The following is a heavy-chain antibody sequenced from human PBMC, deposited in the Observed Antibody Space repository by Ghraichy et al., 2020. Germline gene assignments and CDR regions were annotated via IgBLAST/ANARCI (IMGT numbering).Heavy chain of an antibody. V-gene: IGHV1-69*13. CDR1: GGTFSSYA. J-gene: IGHJ5*02. CDR2: IIPIFGTA. CDR3: ASIITIFGGGFDP. Sequence: SVKVSCKASGGTFSSYAISWVRQAPGQGLEWMGGIIPIFGTANYAQKFQGRVTITADESTSTAYMELSSLRSEDTAVYYCASIITIFGGGFDPWGQGTLVTVSS. D-gene: IGHD3-3*01.